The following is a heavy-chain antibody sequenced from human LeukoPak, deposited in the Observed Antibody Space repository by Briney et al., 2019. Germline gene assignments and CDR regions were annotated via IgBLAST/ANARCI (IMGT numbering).Heavy chain of an antibody. CDR3: ARDGQQWLVGFDY. Sequence: GGSLRLSCAASGFTLSSYGMHWVRQAPGKGLEWVAVIWYDGSNKYYADSVKGRFTISRDNSKNTLYLQMNSLRAEDTAVYYCARDGQQWLVGFDYWGQGTLVTVSS. CDR1: GFTLSSYG. J-gene: IGHJ4*02. CDR2: IWYDGSNK. D-gene: IGHD6-19*01. V-gene: IGHV3-33*01.